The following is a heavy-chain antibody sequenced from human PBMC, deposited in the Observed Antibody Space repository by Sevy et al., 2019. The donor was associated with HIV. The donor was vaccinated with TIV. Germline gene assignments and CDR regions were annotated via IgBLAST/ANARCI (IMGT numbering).Heavy chain of an antibody. CDR2: IIPIFGTA. Sequence: ASVKVSCKAYGGTFSSYAISWVRQAPGQGLEWMGGIIPIFGTANYAQKFQGRVTITADESTSTAYMELSSLRSEDTAVYYCAREVIVATTHNWFDPWGQGTLVTVSS. J-gene: IGHJ5*02. D-gene: IGHD5-12*01. CDR3: AREVIVATTHNWFDP. CDR1: GGTFSSYA. V-gene: IGHV1-69*13.